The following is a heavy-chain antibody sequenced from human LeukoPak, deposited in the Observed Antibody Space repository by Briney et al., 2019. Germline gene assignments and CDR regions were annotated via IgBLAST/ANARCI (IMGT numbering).Heavy chain of an antibody. CDR3: ARGAYGDYLFVY. CDR2: IYYSGST. V-gene: IGHV4-59*01. D-gene: IGHD4-17*01. Sequence: PSETLSLTCTVSGGSISSYYWSWIRQPPGKGLEWIGYIYYSGSTNYNPSLKSRVTISVDTSKNQFSLKLSSVTAADTAVYYCARGAYGDYLFVYWGQGTLGTVSS. J-gene: IGHJ4*02. CDR1: GGSISSYY.